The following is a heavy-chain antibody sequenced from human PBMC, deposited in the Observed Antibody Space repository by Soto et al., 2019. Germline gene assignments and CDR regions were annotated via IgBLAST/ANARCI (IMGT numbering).Heavy chain of an antibody. CDR3: ARVKSHY. CDR2: ISSRSDI. CDR1: GFTFSTYI. V-gene: IGHV3-21*01. J-gene: IGHJ4*02. Sequence: GGSLILSFVCSGFTFSTYIINWVLQAPGKGLEWVSSISSRSDIYYADSVKGRFTISRDNAKNSLYLQMNSLRAEDTAVYYCARVKSHYWGQGTLVTVSS.